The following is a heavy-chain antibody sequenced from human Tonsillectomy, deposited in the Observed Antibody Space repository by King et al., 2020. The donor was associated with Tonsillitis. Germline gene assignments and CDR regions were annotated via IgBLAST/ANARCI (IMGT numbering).Heavy chain of an antibody. CDR1: GGSISSYY. D-gene: IGHD6-13*01. Sequence: QLQESGPGLVKPSETLSLTCTVSGGSISSYYWSWIRQPAGKGLEWIGRIYTSWSTNYNPSLKSRVTMSVDTSKNQFSLKLSSVTAADTAVYYCARESPGLAAAKKKYYFDYWGQGTLVTVSS. CDR3: ARESPGLAAAKKKYYFDY. V-gene: IGHV4-4*07. J-gene: IGHJ4*02. CDR2: IYTSWST.